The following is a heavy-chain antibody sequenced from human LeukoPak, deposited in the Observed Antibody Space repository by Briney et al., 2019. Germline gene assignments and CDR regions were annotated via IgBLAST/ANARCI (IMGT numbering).Heavy chain of an antibody. CDR2: VSGSGDST. J-gene: IGHJ6*02. CDR1: GFTFNSYA. V-gene: IGHV3-23*01. CDR3: AKGLPGYSSNLDV. Sequence: GGSLRLSCAASGFTFNSYAMSWFRQAPGKGLEWVSTVSGSGDSTYSADSVKGRFTISRDNSKNMLYLSMNSLKAEDTAIYYCAKGLPGYSSNLDVWGQGTTVTVSS. D-gene: IGHD6-13*01.